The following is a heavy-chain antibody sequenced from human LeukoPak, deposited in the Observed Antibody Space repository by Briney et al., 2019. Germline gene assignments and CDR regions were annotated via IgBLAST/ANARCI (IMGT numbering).Heavy chain of an antibody. Sequence: SVKVSCKASGGTFSSYAISWVRQAPGQGLEWMGRIIPILGIANYAQKFQGRVTITADKSTSTAYMELSSLRSEDTAVYYCARRNPRYRDAFDIWGQGTMVTVSS. CDR3: ARRNPRYRDAFDI. V-gene: IGHV1-69*04. J-gene: IGHJ3*02. CDR2: IIPILGIA. CDR1: GGTFSSYA. D-gene: IGHD4-11*01.